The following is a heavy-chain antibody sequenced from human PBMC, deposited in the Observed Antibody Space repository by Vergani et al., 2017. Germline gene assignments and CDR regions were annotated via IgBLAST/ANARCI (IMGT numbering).Heavy chain of an antibody. J-gene: IGHJ6*02. Sequence: QVQLVQSGAEVKKPGSSVKVSCKASGGTFSSYAISWVRQAPGQGLEWMGRIIPIFGTANYAQKFQGRVTITADESTSTAYMELSSLRSEDTAVYYCARNPDYYDSSGYYERGGHYYYGMDVWGQGSTVTVYS. V-gene: IGHV1-69*13. CDR3: ARNPDYYDSSGYYERGGHYYYGMDV. D-gene: IGHD3-22*01. CDR1: GGTFSSYA. CDR2: IIPIFGTA.